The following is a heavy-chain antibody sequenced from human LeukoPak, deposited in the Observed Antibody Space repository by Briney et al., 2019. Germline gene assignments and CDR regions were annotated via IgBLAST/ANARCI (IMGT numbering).Heavy chain of an antibody. V-gene: IGHV4-4*02. CDR3: ARSGDDSSGYYIY. CDR2: IYHSGST. D-gene: IGHD3-22*01. Sequence: SETLSLTCAVSGGSISSSNWWSWVRQPPGKGLEWIGEIYHSGSTNYNPSLKSRVTISVDKSKNQFSLKLSSVTAADTAVYYCARSGDDSSGYYIYWGQGTLVTVSS. J-gene: IGHJ4*02. CDR1: GGSISSSNW.